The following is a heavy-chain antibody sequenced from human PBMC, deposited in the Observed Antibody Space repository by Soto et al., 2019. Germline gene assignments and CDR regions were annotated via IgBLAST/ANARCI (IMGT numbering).Heavy chain of an antibody. CDR2: ISGTSDYI. D-gene: IGHD2-15*01. J-gene: IGHJ6*02. CDR1: GFTFGSYS. Sequence: GGSLRLSCAASGFTFGSYSMNWVRQAPGRGLEWVAAISGTSDYIYYADSVKGRFTISRDNAKTSLYIQMNSLRAEDTAAYYCARDHRYCSGSSCRPYYYYYGMDVWGQGTTVTVSS. CDR3: ARDHRYCSGSSCRPYYYYYGMDV. V-gene: IGHV3-21*01.